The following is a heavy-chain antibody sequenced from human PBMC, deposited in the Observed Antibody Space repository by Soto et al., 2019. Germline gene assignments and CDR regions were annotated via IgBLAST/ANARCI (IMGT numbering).Heavy chain of an antibody. J-gene: IGHJ5*02. CDR3: AKGAIAARAGKWFNP. CDR2: IKSKTDGGTA. CDR1: GLDLTHPW. D-gene: IGHD6-6*01. V-gene: IGHV3-15*01. Sequence: EVQLVESGGGLVKPGGSLRLSCGASGLDLTHPWMTWVRQAAGKGLEWVARIKSKTDGGTADYAGPVKGRFSISRDDSKNTVDLQMSSLRAEDTATYYCAKGAIAARAGKWFNPWGQGTLVTVSS.